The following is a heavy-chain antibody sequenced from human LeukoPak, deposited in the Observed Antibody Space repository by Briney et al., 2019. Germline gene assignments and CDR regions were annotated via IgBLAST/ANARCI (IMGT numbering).Heavy chain of an antibody. CDR3: ARIYSSNWYYFDY. V-gene: IGHV3-48*02. Sequence: GGSLRLSCAASGFTFSSYWMHWVRQAPGKGLEWVSYISSSISTIYYADSVKGRFTISRDDAKNSLYLQMNSLRDEDTAVYYCARIYSSNWYYFDYWGQGTLVTVSS. CDR2: ISSSISTI. D-gene: IGHD6-13*01. CDR1: GFTFSSYW. J-gene: IGHJ4*02.